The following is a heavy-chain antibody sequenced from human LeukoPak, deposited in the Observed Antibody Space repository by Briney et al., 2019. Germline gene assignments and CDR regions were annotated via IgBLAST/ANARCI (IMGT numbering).Heavy chain of an antibody. D-gene: IGHD6-19*01. V-gene: IGHV3-7*01. CDR2: IKQDGSEK. CDR3: ARDGEKQWLGPFDY. CDR1: GFTFSSYW. Sequence: GSLRLSCAASGFTFSSYWMSWVRQAPGKGLEWVANIKQDGSEKYYVDSVKGRFTISRDNSKNTLYLQMNSLRAEDTAVYYCARDGEKQWLGPFDYWGQGTLVTVSS. J-gene: IGHJ4*02.